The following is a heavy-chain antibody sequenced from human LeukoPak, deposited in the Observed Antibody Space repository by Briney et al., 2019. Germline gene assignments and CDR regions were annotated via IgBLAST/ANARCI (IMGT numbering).Heavy chain of an antibody. J-gene: IGHJ4*02. CDR1: GYTFTSYD. CDR3: AKEPLLLWFGEISY. Sequence: GASVKVSCKASGYTFTSYDINWVRQATGQGLEWMGWMNPNSGNTGYAQKFQGRVTITRNTSISTAYMELSSLRAEDTAVYYCAKEPLLLWFGEISYWGQGTLVTVSS. V-gene: IGHV1-8*03. CDR2: MNPNSGNT. D-gene: IGHD3-10*01.